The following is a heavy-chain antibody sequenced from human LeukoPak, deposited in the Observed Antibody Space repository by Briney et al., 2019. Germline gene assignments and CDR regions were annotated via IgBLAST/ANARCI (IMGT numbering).Heavy chain of an antibody. CDR3: ARESSGWYFDY. CDR2: IYHSGST. J-gene: IGHJ4*02. CDR1: GYSISSGYY. V-gene: IGHV4-38-2*02. D-gene: IGHD6-19*01. Sequence: SETLSLTCTVSGYSISSGYYWGWIRQPPGKGLEWIGSIYHSGSTYYNPSLKSRVTISVDTSKNQFSLKLSSVTAADTAVYYCARESSGWYFDYWGQGTLVTVSS.